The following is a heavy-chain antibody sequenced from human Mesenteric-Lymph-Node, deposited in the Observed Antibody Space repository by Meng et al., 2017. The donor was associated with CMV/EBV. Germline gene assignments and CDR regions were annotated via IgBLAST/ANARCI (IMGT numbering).Heavy chain of an antibody. V-gene: IGHV3-49*04. J-gene: IGHJ4*02. CDR3: TRVGKLELHTSAYFDY. Sequence: GESLKISCTASGFTFGDYAMSWVRQAPGKGLEWVGFIRSKAYGGTTEYAASVKGRFTISRDDSKSIAYLQMNSLKTEDTAVYYCTRVGKLELHTSAYFDYWGQGTLVTVSS. CDR1: GFTFGDYA. CDR2: IRSKAYGGTT. D-gene: IGHD1-7*01.